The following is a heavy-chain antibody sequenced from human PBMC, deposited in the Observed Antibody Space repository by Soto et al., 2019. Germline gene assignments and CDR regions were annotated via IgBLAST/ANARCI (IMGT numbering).Heavy chain of an antibody. J-gene: IGHJ4*02. V-gene: IGHV3-23*01. D-gene: IGHD3-22*01. CDR2: ISGSGGST. CDR1: GFTFSSYA. CDR3: AKGHMIVVVISTPNSDY. Sequence: EVQLLESGGGLVQPGGSLRLSCAASGFTFSSYAMSWVRQAPGKGLEWVSAISGSGGSTYYADSVKGRFTISRDNSKNTLYLQMNSLRAEDTAVYYCAKGHMIVVVISTPNSDYWGQGTLVTVSS.